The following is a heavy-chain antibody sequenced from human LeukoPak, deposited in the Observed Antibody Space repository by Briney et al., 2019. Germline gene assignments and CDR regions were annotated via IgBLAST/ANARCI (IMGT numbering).Heavy chain of an antibody. CDR1: GDSVTNDFF. D-gene: IGHD1-14*01. J-gene: IGHJ4*02. Sequence: TSETLSLTCTVSGDSVTNDFFWGWVRQPPGKELEWIGSFCLGRDTYCRPSLKSRVTISVDTSKNQFSLNLNSVTAADTAVYYSARWASISREPGGFFDHWGQGTLVTVSS. V-gene: IGHV4-38-2*02. CDR3: ARWASISREPGGFFDH. CDR2: FCLGRDT.